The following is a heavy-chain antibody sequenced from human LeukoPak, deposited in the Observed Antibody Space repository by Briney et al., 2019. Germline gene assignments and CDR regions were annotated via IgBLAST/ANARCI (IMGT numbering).Heavy chain of an antibody. Sequence: GGSLRLSCAASGITFSSSWMHWARQAPGKGLVWVSRINTDGSRTDHADSVKGRFTISRDNAKDTLYLQMSSLRAEDTAVYYCVRGFGGRTDSWGQGTEVTVST. CDR2: INTDGSRT. CDR3: VRGFGGRTDS. V-gene: IGHV3-74*01. J-gene: IGHJ5*01. D-gene: IGHD2-15*01. CDR1: GITFSSSW.